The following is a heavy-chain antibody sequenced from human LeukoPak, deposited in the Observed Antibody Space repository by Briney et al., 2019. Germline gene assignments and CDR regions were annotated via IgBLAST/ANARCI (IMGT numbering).Heavy chain of an antibody. CDR2: INSRGSTI. J-gene: IGHJ4*02. V-gene: IGHV3-48*03. D-gene: IGHD3-10*01. CDR1: GFNFIGYE. CDR3: ARGRSYRNFDY. Sequence: GGSLRLSCVASGFNFIGYEMHWARQAPGRGLEWVSYINSRGSTIYYGYSVKGRFTISRDNAENSLYLEMNSLRVEDTALYYCARGRSYRNFDYWGQGTLVTVSS.